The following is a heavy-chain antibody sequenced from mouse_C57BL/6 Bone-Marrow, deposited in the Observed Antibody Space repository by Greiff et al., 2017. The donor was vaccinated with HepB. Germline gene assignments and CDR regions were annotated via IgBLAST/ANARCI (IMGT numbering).Heavy chain of an antibody. CDR2: INYDGSST. V-gene: IGHV5-16*01. Sequence: DVMLVESEGGLVQPGSSMKLSCTASGFTFSDYYMAWVRQVPEKGLEWVANINYDGSSTYYLDSLKSRFIISRDNAKKSLYLQMSSLKSEDTATYYCARDRGPGSRDYAMDYWGQGTSVTVSS. CDR3: ARDRGPGSRDYAMDY. D-gene: IGHD1-1*01. CDR1: GFTFSDYY. J-gene: IGHJ4*01.